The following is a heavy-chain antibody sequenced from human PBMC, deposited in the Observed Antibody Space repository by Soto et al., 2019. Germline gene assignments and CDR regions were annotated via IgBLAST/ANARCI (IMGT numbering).Heavy chain of an antibody. CDR2: IIPIFGTT. D-gene: IGHD5-12*01. J-gene: IGHJ5*02. CDR1: GGTFSNYA. Sequence: QVQLVQSGAEVKKPGSSVKVSCKASGGTFSNYAISWVRQAPGQGLEWVGGIIPIFGTTNFAQKFQGRVTITADESTTTAYMELSGLRSEDTAVYYCARDGGRDGYFGNWLDHWGQGTLVTVSS. CDR3: ARDGGRDGYFGNWLDH. V-gene: IGHV1-69*12.